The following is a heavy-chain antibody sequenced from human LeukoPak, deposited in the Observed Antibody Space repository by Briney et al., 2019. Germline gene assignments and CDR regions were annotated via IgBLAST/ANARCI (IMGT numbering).Heavy chain of an antibody. CDR3: TTDLGPYYDSSGYLY. CDR2: IKSKTDGGTT. J-gene: IGHJ4*02. CDR1: GFTFSNAW. D-gene: IGHD3-22*01. Sequence: GGSLRLSCAASGFTFSNAWMSWVRQAPGKGLEWVGRIKSKTDGGTTDYAAPVKGRFTISRDDSKNTLYLQMNSLKTEDTAVYYCTTDLGPYYDSSGYLYWGQGTLVTVSS. V-gene: IGHV3-15*01.